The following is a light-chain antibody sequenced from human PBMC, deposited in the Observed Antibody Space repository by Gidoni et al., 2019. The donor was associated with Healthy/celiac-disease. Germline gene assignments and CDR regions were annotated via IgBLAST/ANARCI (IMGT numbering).Light chain of an antibody. CDR1: QSVNSNY. CDR3: QQYGSSSWT. CDR2: GAS. J-gene: IGKJ1*01. V-gene: IGKV3-20*01. Sequence: EMVLTQSPGTLSLSPGERATLSCRASQSVNSNYLAWYQQKPGQAPRLLIYGASSRATGIPDRFSGSGSGTDFTLTISRLEPEDFAVYYCQQYGSSSWTFGQGTKVEIK.